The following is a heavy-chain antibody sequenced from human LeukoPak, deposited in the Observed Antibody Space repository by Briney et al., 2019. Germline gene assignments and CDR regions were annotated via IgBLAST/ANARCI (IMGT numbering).Heavy chain of an antibody. J-gene: IGHJ4*02. CDR1: GFTFSSYS. CDR2: IKQDGSEK. D-gene: IGHD6-19*01. CDR3: ARRGRRPGYSSGWYESDFDY. V-gene: IGHV3-7*01. Sequence: GGSLRLSCAASGFTFSSYSMNWVRQAPGKGLEWVANIKQDGSEKYYVDSVKGRFTISRDNAKNSLYLQMNSLRAEDTAVYYCARRGRRPGYSSGWYESDFDYWGQGTLVTVSS.